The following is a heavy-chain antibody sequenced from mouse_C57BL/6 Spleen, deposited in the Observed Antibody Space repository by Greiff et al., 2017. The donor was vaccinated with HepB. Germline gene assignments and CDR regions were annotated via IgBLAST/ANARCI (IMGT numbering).Heavy chain of an antibody. Sequence: QVHVKQSGAELVKPGASVKLSCKASGYTFTEYTIHWVKQRSGQGLEWIGWFYPGSGSIKYNEKFKDKATLTADKSSSTVYMELSRLTSEDSAVYFCARHEEDYYGHWYFDVWGTGTTVTVSS. CDR3: ARHEEDYYGHWYFDV. CDR2: FYPGSGSI. J-gene: IGHJ1*03. V-gene: IGHV1-62-2*01. D-gene: IGHD1-1*01. CDR1: GYTFTEYT.